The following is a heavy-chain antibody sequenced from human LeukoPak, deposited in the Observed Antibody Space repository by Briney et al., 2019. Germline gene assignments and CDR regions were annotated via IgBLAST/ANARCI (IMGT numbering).Heavy chain of an antibody. CDR1: GASISNYY. J-gene: IGHJ4*02. CDR2: IYYSETT. Sequence: PSETLSLTCTVSGASISNYYWSWIRQPPGKGLEWIAYIYYSETTNYNPSLKSRVTISMDTSKNQFSLKLTSVTAADTAVYYCARAPPSGTFDYWGQGTLPTVSS. V-gene: IGHV4-59*01. D-gene: IGHD1-14*01. CDR3: ARAPPSGTFDY.